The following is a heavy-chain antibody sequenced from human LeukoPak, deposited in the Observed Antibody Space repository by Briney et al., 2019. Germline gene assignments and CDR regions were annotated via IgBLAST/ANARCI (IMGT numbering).Heavy chain of an antibody. D-gene: IGHD4-23*01. Sequence: PSETLSLTCTVSGGSISSHYWSWIRQPPGKGLEWIGYIYYSGSTNYNPSLKSRVTISVDTSRKQFSLKMSSVTAADTAVYYCANSYVGKFVPLDNWGQGNLVTVSS. CDR3: ANSYVGKFVPLDN. V-gene: IGHV4-59*08. CDR1: GGSISSHY. CDR2: IYYSGST. J-gene: IGHJ4*02.